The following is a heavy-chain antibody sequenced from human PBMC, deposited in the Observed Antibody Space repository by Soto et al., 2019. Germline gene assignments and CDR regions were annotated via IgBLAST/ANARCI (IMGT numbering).Heavy chain of an antibody. CDR3: ARDKYCSGGSCRKNWFDP. D-gene: IGHD2-15*01. Sequence: KPSETLSLTCTVSGGSISSSYWSWTRQPPGKGLEWLAYIYDDGSANYNPSLKSRATISLDMSKNQFSLKLTSVTAADTAVYYCARDKYCSGGSCRKNWFDPWGQGTLVTVSS. CDR2: IYDDGSA. CDR1: GGSISSSY. J-gene: IGHJ5*02. V-gene: IGHV4-59*01.